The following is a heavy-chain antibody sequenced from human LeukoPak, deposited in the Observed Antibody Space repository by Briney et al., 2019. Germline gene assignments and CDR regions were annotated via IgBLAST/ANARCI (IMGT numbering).Heavy chain of an antibody. V-gene: IGHV1-8*01. J-gene: IGHJ4*02. CDR2: MNTNSGDT. D-gene: IGHD3-22*01. CDR1: GYTFTTYD. Sequence: ASVKVSCKASGYTFTTYDITWVRQATGQGLEWMGWMNTNSGDTAYAQKFQGRVAMTRDTSISTAYMELRSLRSEDTAVYYCARGLGDYYDTSGYYYAVPAHWGQGTLVTVSS. CDR3: ARGLGDYYDTSGYYYAVPAH.